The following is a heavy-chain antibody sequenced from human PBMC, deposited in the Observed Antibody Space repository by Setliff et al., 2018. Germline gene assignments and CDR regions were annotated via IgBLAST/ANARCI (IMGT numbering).Heavy chain of an antibody. D-gene: IGHD3-3*01. CDR3: ATAPRLEWILPTFDY. CDR1: GYTFTSYG. V-gene: IGHV1-18*01. J-gene: IGHJ4*02. Sequence: GASVKVSCKASGYTFTSYGISWVRQAPGQGLEWMGWNSAYNGNNIYAQNLQGRVTMTTDTSTNTAYLELRSLRYDDTAVYFCATAPRLEWILPTFDYWGQGTPVTVSS. CDR2: NSAYNGNN.